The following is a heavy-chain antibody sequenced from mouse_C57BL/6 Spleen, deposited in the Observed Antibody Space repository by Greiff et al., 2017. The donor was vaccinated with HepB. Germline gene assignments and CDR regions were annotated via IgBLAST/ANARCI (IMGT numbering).Heavy chain of an antibody. V-gene: IGHV1-64*01. CDR1: GYTFTSYW. CDR2: IHPNSGST. CDR3: AILITTALAGAY. Sequence: QVQLQQSGAELVKPGASVKLSCKASGYTFTSYWMHWVKQRPGQGLEWIGMIHPNSGSTNYNEKFKSKATLTVDKSSSTAYMQLSSLTSEDSAVYYCAILITTALAGAYWGQGTLVTVSA. D-gene: IGHD1-1*01. J-gene: IGHJ3*01.